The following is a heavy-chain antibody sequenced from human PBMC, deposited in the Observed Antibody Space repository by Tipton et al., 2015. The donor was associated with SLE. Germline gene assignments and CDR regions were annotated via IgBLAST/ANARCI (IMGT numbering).Heavy chain of an antibody. CDR1: GFNFTKYR. Sequence: SLRLSCVGSGFNFTKYRMSWIRQAPGKGLQWVAHIKEDGVEQFYADSVKGRLTISRDNAKSSLFLQLNSLRVDDTAIYYCARVDVGYDSISGNYDWTHDPWSRGTLVTVSS. D-gene: IGHD3-10*01. CDR3: ARVDVGYDSISGNYDWTHDP. CDR2: IKEDGVEQ. V-gene: IGHV3-7*01. J-gene: IGHJ2*01.